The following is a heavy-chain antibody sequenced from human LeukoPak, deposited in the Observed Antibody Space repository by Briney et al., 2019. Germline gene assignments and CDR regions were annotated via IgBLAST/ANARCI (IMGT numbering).Heavy chain of an antibody. CDR2: INPNSGDT. Sequence: GASVKVSCKASGYTXTGYYMHWVRQAPGQGLGWMGWINPNSGDTNYAQKFQGRVTMTRDTSISTAYMELSRLRSDDTAVYYCATLLSALETKPWGQGTQVTVSS. J-gene: IGHJ5*02. CDR3: ATLLSALETKP. CDR1: GYTXTGYY. V-gene: IGHV1-2*02. D-gene: IGHD3-10*01.